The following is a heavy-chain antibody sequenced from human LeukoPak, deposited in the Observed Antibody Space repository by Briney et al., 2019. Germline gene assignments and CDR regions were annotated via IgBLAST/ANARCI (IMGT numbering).Heavy chain of an antibody. Sequence: GGSLRLSCAASGFTFSRYAMSWVRQAPGKGLEWVSGIGGSGGSTYYADSVKGRFTISRDDSKNTLYLQMNSLRAEDTAVYYCAKDLSYGSNWFDPWGQGTLVTVSS. J-gene: IGHJ5*02. D-gene: IGHD5-18*01. CDR2: IGGSGGST. CDR1: GFTFSRYA. V-gene: IGHV3-23*01. CDR3: AKDLSYGSNWFDP.